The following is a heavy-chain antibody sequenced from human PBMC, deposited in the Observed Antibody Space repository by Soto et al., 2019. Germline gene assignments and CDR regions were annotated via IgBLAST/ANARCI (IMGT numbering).Heavy chain of an antibody. CDR3: AADATTMVRGVIIGYYYGMDV. V-gene: IGHV1-58*01. D-gene: IGHD3-10*01. CDR2: IVVGSGNT. J-gene: IGHJ6*02. Sequence: SVKVSCKASGFTFTSSAVQWVRQARGQRLEWIGWIVVGSGNTNYAQKFQERVTITRDMSTSTAYMELSSLRSEDTAVYYCAADATTMVRGVIIGYYYGMDVWGQGTTVTVSS. CDR1: GFTFTSSA.